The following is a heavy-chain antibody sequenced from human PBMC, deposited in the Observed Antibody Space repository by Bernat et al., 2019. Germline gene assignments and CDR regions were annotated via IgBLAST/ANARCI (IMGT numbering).Heavy chain of an antibody. CDR1: GFTFSSHW. CDR2: INPDGLRI. CDR3: ARGTADY. Sequence: EVQLVETGGGSVQPGGSLRLSCETSGFTFSSHWMHWVHQGPGEGLVWVGQINPDGLRIGYAESVEGRLTISRDNAKKTLYLQMNSLRAEDTAVYYCARGTADYWGQGTLVTVSS. V-gene: IGHV3-74*01. J-gene: IGHJ4*02.